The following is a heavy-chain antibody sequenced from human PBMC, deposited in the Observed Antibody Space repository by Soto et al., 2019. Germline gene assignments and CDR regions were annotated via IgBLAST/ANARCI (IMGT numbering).Heavy chain of an antibody. CDR2: IYYSGST. J-gene: IGHJ4*02. CDR1: GGSISSYY. CDR3: AKEGSPPFFQH. D-gene: IGHD3-10*01. Sequence: PSETLSLTCTVSGGSISSYYWSWIRQPPGKGLEWIGYIYYSGSTNYNPSLKSRVTISVDTSKNTVSLLLTSLRDDDTAVYYFAKEGSPPFFQHWGQGTLVTVSS. V-gene: IGHV4-59*08.